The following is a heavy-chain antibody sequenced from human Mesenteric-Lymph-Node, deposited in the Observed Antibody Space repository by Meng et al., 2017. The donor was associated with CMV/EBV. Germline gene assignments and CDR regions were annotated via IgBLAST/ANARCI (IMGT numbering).Heavy chain of an antibody. J-gene: IGHJ4*02. CDR3: ARGPYSSSQY. CDR2: IRYDASNK. V-gene: IGHV3-30*02. D-gene: IGHD6-6*01. Sequence: GESLKISCAASGFTFSTYGMHWVRQAPSKGLEWVAFIRYDASNKYYADSVKGRFTISRDNSKNTLYLQMNSLRPEDTAVYYCARGPYSSSQYWGQGTLVTVSS. CDR1: GFTFSTYG.